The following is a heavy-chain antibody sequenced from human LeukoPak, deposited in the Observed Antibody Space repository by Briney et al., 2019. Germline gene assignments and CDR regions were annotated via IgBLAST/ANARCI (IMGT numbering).Heavy chain of an antibody. CDR2: IYTSGST. CDR1: GGSISSYY. V-gene: IGHV4-4*07. Sequence: PSETLSLTCSVSGGSISSYYWSWIRQPAGKGLEWIGRIYTSGSTNYNPSLKSRVTMSVDTSKNQFSLKLSSVTAADTAVYYCARDTHYYDSRNIYYFDYWGRGTLVTVSS. CDR3: ARDTHYYDSRNIYYFDY. J-gene: IGHJ4*02. D-gene: IGHD3-22*01.